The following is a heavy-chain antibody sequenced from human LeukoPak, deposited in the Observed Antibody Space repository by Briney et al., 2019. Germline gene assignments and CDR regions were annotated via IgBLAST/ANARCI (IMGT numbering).Heavy chain of an antibody. Sequence: PGGSLRLSCAASGFTFSSYGMHWVRQAPGKGLEWVAVISYDGSNKYYADSVKGRFTISRDNSKNTLYLQMISLRAEDTAVYYCATEASVSMVRGVVRQYWGQGTLVTVSS. CDR1: GFTFSSYG. CDR3: ATEASVSMVRGVVRQY. V-gene: IGHV3-30*03. CDR2: ISYDGSNK. J-gene: IGHJ4*02. D-gene: IGHD3-10*01.